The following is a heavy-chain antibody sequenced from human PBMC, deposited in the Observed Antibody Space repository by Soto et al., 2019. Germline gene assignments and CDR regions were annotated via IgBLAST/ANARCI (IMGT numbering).Heavy chain of an antibody. V-gene: IGHV3-15*01. Sequence: GSLRLSCAASGFTFSNAWMSWVRQAPGKGLERVGRIKSKTDGGTTDYAAPVKGRFTISRDDSKNTLYLQMNSLKTEDTAVYYCTTLYYYDSSGYSGYYYYYGMDVWGQGTTVTVSS. J-gene: IGHJ6*02. CDR3: TTLYYYDSSGYSGYYYYYGMDV. D-gene: IGHD3-22*01. CDR2: IKSKTDGGTT. CDR1: GFTFSNAW.